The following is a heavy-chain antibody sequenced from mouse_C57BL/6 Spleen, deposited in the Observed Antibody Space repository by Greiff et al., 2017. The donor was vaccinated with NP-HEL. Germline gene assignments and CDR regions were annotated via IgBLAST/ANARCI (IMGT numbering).Heavy chain of an antibody. Sequence: VQLQQPGAELVMPGASVKLSCKASGYTFTSYWMHWVKQRPGQGLEWIGEIDPSDSYTNYNQKFKGKSTLTVDKSSSTAYMQLSSLTSEDSAVYYCARDLLRSAYWGQGTLVTVSA. V-gene: IGHV1-69*01. CDR2: IDPSDSYT. CDR3: ARDLLRSAY. J-gene: IGHJ3*01. CDR1: GYTFTSYW. D-gene: IGHD1-1*01.